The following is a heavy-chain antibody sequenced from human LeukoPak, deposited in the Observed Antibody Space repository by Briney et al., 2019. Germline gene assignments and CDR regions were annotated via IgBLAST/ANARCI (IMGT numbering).Heavy chain of an antibody. CDR2: IYSGGST. CDR3: AKASWVSDADAVL. J-gene: IGHJ4*02. CDR1: GFTVSSNY. Sequence: GGSLRLSCAASGFTVSSNYMSWVRQAPGKGLEWVSVIYSGGSTYYADSVKGRFTLSRDHSRNTVYLQLNSLTVDDTAVYYCAKASWVSDADAVLWGQGTLVTVSS. V-gene: IGHV3-53*01. D-gene: IGHD3-10*01.